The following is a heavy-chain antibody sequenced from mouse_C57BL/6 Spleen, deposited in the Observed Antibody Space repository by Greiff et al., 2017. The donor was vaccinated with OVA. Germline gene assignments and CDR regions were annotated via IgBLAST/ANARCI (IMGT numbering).Heavy chain of an antibody. V-gene: IGHV1-15*01. Sequence: VKLVESGAELVRPGASVTLSCKASGYTFTDYEMHWVKQTPVHGLEWIGAIDPETGGTSYNQKFKGKAILTADKSSSTAYMELRSLTSEDSAVDYGTRYDYDAPFAYWGQGTLVTVSA. D-gene: IGHD2-4*01. CDR2: IDPETGGT. CDR1: GYTFTDYE. CDR3: TRYDYDAPFAY. J-gene: IGHJ3*01.